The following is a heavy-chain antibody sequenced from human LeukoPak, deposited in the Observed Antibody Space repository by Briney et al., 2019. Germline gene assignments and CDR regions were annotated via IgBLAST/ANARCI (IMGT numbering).Heavy chain of an antibody. V-gene: IGHV4-30-2*01. CDR2: IYHSGST. CDR3: ARHSEEGYCSGGSCYSFDY. CDR1: GGSISSGGYS. D-gene: IGHD2-15*01. J-gene: IGHJ4*02. Sequence: SQTLSLTCAVPGGSISSGGYSWSWIRQPPGKGLEWIGYIYHSGSTYYNPSLKSRVTISVDRSKNQFSLKLSSVTAADTAVYYCARHSEEGYCSGGSCYSFDYWGQGTLVTVSS.